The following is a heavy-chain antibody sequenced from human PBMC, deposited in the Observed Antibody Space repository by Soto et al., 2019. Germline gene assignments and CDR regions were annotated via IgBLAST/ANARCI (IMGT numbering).Heavy chain of an antibody. CDR1: GGSISSGGYY. CDR3: AKLGFVSKWFDP. D-gene: IGHD7-27*01. V-gene: IGHV4-31*03. CDR2: VYYSGNT. J-gene: IGHJ5*02. Sequence: QVQLQESGPGLVKPSQTLSLTCTVSGGSISSGGYYWSWIRQHPGKGLEWIGYVYYSGNTYYNPSLKSRLTISVDTSKNQFSLKLSSVTAADTAVYYCAKLGFVSKWFDPWGQGTLVTVSS.